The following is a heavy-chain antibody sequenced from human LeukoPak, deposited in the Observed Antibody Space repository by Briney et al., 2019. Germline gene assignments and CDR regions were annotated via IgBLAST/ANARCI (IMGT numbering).Heavy chain of an antibody. CDR3: AREQYYDFWSGFLDY. V-gene: IGHV1-2*02. Sequence: ASVKVSCKASGYTFTGYYMHWVRQAPGQGLEWMGWINPNSGGTNYAQKFQGRVTMTRDTSISTAYMELSRLRSDDMAVYYCAREQYYDFWSGFLDYWGQGTLVTVSS. CDR1: GYTFTGYY. J-gene: IGHJ4*02. CDR2: INPNSGGT. D-gene: IGHD3-3*01.